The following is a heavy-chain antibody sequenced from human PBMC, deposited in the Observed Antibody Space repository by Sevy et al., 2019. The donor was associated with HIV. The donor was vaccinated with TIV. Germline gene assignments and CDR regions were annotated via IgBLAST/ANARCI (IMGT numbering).Heavy chain of an antibody. D-gene: IGHD1-20*01. CDR3: AKRLVSWDGMDV. CDR2: ISSSSNYI. J-gene: IGHJ6*02. CDR1: EFTFSTYA. V-gene: IGHV3-21*01. Sequence: GGSLRLSCAASEFTFSTYAMNWVRQAPGKGLEWVSFISSSSNYIYYADSVKGRFTISRDNAKNLLYLQMNSLRAEDTAVYYCAKRLVSWDGMDVWGQRTTVTGSS.